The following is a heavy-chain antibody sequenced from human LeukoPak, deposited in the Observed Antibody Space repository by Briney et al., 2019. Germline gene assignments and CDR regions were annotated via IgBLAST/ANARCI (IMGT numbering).Heavy chain of an antibody. CDR3: ASFLGYSYGWDY. J-gene: IGHJ4*02. CDR2: INPNSSGT. V-gene: IGHV1-2*02. D-gene: IGHD5-18*01. CDR1: GYTFTGYY. Sequence: ASVKVSCKASGYTFTGYYMHWVRQAPGQGLEWMGWINPNSSGTNYAQKFQGRVTMTRDTSISTAYMELSRLRSDDTAVYYCASFLGYSYGWDYWSQGTLVTVSS.